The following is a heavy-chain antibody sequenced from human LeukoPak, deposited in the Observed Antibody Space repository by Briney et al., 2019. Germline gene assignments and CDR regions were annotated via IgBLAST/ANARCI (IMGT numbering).Heavy chain of an antibody. D-gene: IGHD2-2*01. J-gene: IGHJ6*03. CDR3: ARAKDIVVVPAAGEAYYYYYMDV. CDR2: IYTSVST. V-gene: IGHV4-4*07. Sequence: SETLSLTCTVSGGSISSYYWSWIRQPAGKGLEWIGRIYTSVSTNYNPSLNSRVTMSVDTSKNQFSLKLSSVTAADTAVYYCARAKDIVVVPAAGEAYYYYYMDVWGKGTTVTVSS. CDR1: GGSISSYY.